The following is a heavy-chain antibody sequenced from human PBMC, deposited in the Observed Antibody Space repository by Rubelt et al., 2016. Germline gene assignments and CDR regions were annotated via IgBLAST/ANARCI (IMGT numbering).Heavy chain of an antibody. CDR1: SASIYSYY. CDR3: ARISSGRYQRGVDY. CDR2: IHSSGIS. V-gene: IGHV4-59*01. J-gene: IGHJ4*02. D-gene: IGHD2-2*01. Sequence: QVQLQESGPGLVKPSETLSLTCTVSSASIYSYYWGWIRQAPGKGLEWIGHIHSSGISNYSPPLKSRLTISIDPSNNQFSRRLTTGTTGDSAGYDCARISSGRYQRGVDYWGQGALVTVSS.